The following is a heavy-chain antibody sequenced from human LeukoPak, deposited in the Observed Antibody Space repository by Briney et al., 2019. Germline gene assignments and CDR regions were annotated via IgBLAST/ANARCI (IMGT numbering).Heavy chain of an antibody. CDR2: IYSGGST. V-gene: IGHV3-53*01. CDR1: GVTVSSNY. CDR3: AKDPYCSSTSCYEASYYYYGMDV. Sequence: GGSLRLSCAASGVTVSSNYMSWVREAPGKGLEWGSVIYSGGSTYYADSVKGRFTISRDNSKNTLYLQMNSLRAEDTAVYYCAKDPYCSSTSCYEASYYYYGMDVWGQGTTVTVSS. D-gene: IGHD2-2*01. J-gene: IGHJ6*02.